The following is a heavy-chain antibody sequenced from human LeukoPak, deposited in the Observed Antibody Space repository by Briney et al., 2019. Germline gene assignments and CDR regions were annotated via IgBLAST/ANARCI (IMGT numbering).Heavy chain of an antibody. CDR1: GYSISSGYY. CDR3: ARDPPTSYYDILTGYSLYYYYYYMDV. CDR2: IYYSGST. D-gene: IGHD3-9*01. V-gene: IGHV4-38-2*02. Sequence: SETLSLTCTVSGYSISSGYYWGWIRQPPGKGLEWIGSIYYSGSTYYNPSLKSRVTISVDTSKNQFSLKLSSVTAADTAVYYCARDPPTSYYDILTGYSLYYYYYYMDVWGKGTTVTISS. J-gene: IGHJ6*03.